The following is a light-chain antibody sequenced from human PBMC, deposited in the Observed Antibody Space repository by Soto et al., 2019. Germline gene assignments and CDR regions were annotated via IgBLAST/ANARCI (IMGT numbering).Light chain of an antibody. CDR1: QDIAIY. V-gene: IGKV1-9*01. Sequence: IQLTQSPSSLSASGGGRVTSTCRASQDIAIYLAWYQQKPGEAPNLLIYAASTLYGGVPSRFSGSGSGTDFTLTIRSLQPEDFATYFCLSGHSRPFGGGTKVDIK. CDR2: AAS. CDR3: LSGHSRP. J-gene: IGKJ4*01.